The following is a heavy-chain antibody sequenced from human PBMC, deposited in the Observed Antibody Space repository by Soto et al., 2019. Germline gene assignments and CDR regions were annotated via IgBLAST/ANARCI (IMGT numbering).Heavy chain of an antibody. V-gene: IGHV1-58*01. CDR3: AAGIGYSSSWYSGLYNY. CDR2: IVVGSGNT. J-gene: IGHJ4*02. CDR1: GFTFTSSA. Sequence: ASVKVSCKASGFTFTSSAVQWVRQARGQRLEWIGWIVVGSGNTNYAQKFQERVTITRDMSTSTAYMELSSLRSEDTAVYYCAAGIGYSSSWYSGLYNYWGQGTLVTVSS. D-gene: IGHD6-13*01.